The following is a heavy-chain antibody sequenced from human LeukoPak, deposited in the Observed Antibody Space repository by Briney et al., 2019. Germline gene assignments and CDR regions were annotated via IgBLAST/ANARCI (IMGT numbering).Heavy chain of an antibody. CDR2: SRNRAKSYTT. Sequence: GGSLRLSCAVSGFTFSDHYMDWVRQAQGKGLEWVGRSRNRAKSYTTDYAASVKGRFTISRDDSKSTLYLQMNSLETEDTAVYYCSRDATGDHWGQGTLVSVSS. J-gene: IGHJ4*02. CDR1: GFTFSDHY. CDR3: SRDATGDH. V-gene: IGHV3-72*01.